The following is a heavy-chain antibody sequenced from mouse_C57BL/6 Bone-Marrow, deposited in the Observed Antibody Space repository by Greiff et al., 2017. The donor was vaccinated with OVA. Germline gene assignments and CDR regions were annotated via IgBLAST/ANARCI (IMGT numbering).Heavy chain of an antibody. V-gene: IGHV1-76*01. Sequence: QVQLKESGAELVRPGASVKLSCKASGYTFTDYYINWVKQRPGQGLEWIARIYPGSGNTYYNEKFKGKATLTAEKSSSTAYMQLSSLTSEDSAVYYCADLRGYFDVWGTGTTVTVSS. CDR2: IYPGSGNT. CDR3: ADLRGYFDV. CDR1: GYTFTDYY. J-gene: IGHJ1*03. D-gene: IGHD5-1*01.